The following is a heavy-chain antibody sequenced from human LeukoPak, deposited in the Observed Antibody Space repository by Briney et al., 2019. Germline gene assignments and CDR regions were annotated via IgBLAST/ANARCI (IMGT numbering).Heavy chain of an antibody. CDR1: GFTFSNAW. Sequence: PGGSLRLSCVASGFTFSNAWMSWVRQAPGKGLEWVSAISNNGGYTYYADSVQGRFTISRDNSKSTLCLQMNSLRAEDTAVYYCAKQLGYCSDGSCYFPYWGQGTLVTVSS. D-gene: IGHD2-15*01. V-gene: IGHV3-23*01. J-gene: IGHJ4*02. CDR2: ISNNGGYT. CDR3: AKQLGYCSDGSCYFPY.